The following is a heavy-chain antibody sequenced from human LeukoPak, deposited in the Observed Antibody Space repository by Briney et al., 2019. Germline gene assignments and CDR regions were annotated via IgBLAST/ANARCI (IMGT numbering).Heavy chain of an antibody. V-gene: IGHV4-30-2*01. Sequence: SETLSLTCAVSGGSISSGGYSWSWLRQPPGKGLEWIGYIYHSGSTYYNPSLKSRVTISVDRSKNQFSLKLSSVTAADTAVYYCARAYCGGDCYSSWFDPWGQGTLVTVSS. CDR3: ARAYCGGDCYSSWFDP. J-gene: IGHJ5*02. D-gene: IGHD2-21*02. CDR2: IYHSGST. CDR1: GGSISSGGYS.